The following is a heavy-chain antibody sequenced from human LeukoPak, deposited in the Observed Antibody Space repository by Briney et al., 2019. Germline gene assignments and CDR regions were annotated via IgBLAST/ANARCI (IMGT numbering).Heavy chain of an antibody. CDR2: ISGSGGST. V-gene: IGHV3-23*01. Sequence: PGGSLRLSCAASGFTFSSYAMSWVRQAPGKGLEWVSAISGSGGSTYYADSVKGRFTISRDNSKNTLCLQMNSLRAEDTAVYYCAKKVSVRSGPDAFDIWGQGTMVTVSS. J-gene: IGHJ3*02. CDR3: AKKVSVRSGPDAFDI. D-gene: IGHD3-10*01. CDR1: GFTFSSYA.